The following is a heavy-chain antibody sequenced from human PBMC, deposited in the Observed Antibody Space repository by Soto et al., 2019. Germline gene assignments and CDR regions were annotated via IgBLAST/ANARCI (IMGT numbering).Heavy chain of an antibody. D-gene: IGHD6-13*01. CDR2: IYYSGST. V-gene: IGHV4-59*01. J-gene: IGHJ6*02. CDR1: GGSISSYY. CDR3: ARGRQLVNYYYYGMDV. Sequence: PSETLSLTCTVSGGSISSYYWSWIRQPPGKGLEWIGYIYYSGSTNYNPSLKSRVTISVDTSKNQFSLKLSSVTAADTAVYYCARGRQLVNYYYYGMDVWGQGTTVTVSS.